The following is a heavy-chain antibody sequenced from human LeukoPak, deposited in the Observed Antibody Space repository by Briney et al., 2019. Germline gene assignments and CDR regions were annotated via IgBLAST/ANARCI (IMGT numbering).Heavy chain of an antibody. J-gene: IGHJ4*02. Sequence: GRSLRPSCAASGFTFSSYGMHWVRQAPGKGLEWVAVISYDGSNKYYADSVKGRFTISRDNSKNTLYLQMNSLRAEDTAVYYCAKVALIAARLGHFDYWGQGTLVTVSS. CDR2: ISYDGSNK. V-gene: IGHV3-30*18. CDR3: AKVALIAARLGHFDY. CDR1: GFTFSSYG. D-gene: IGHD6-6*01.